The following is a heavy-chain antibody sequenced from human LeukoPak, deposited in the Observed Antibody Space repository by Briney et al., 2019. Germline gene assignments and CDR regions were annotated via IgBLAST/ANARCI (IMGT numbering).Heavy chain of an antibody. D-gene: IGHD3-10*01. V-gene: IGHV3-7*01. J-gene: IGHJ4*02. CDR2: IKYDGSDK. Sequence: PGGSLRLSCVASGFTFRDYWMTWVRQAPGKGLECVANIKYDGSDKYYVDSVKGRFTISRDNAKNSVYLQMNSLRVEDTAVYYCARRSLFDYWGQGTVVTVSS. CDR1: GFTFRDYW. CDR3: ARRSLFDY.